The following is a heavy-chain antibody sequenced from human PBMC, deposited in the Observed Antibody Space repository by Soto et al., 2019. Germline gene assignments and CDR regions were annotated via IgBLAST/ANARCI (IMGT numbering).Heavy chain of an antibody. D-gene: IGHD6-19*01. CDR2: ISYDGSNK. CDR3: ARPYSSGWYGDLDY. CDR1: GFTFSSYA. Sequence: SGFTFSSYAMHWVRQAPGKGLEWVAVISYDGSNKYYADSVKGRFTISRDNSKNTMYLQMNSLRVEDTAVYYCARPYSSGWYGDLDYWGQGTLVTVSS. J-gene: IGHJ4*02. V-gene: IGHV3-30-3*01.